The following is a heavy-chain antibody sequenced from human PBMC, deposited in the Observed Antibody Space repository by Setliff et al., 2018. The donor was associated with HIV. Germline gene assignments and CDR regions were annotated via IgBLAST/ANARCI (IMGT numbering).Heavy chain of an antibody. D-gene: IGHD2-8*01. Sequence: TGGSLRLSCAASGFTFSSYSMNWVRQAPGKGLEWVSYISYSSSSIYYADSVKGRFTISRDNAKNSLYLQMNNLRAEETAVYYCARDGGSVSYLSSGYFDYWGLGTLVTVSS. CDR3: ARDGGSVSYLSSGYFDY. V-gene: IGHV3-48*04. CDR2: ISYSSSSI. J-gene: IGHJ4*01. CDR1: GFTFSSYS.